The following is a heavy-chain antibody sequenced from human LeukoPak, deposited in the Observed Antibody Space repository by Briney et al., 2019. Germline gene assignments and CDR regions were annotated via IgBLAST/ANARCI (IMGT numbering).Heavy chain of an antibody. CDR3: ARYSGNYYDLHY. CDR2: IYHTGTT. J-gene: IGHJ4*02. Sequence: SETLSLTCTVSSYSISSGYNWGWIRQPPGKGLGWIGSIYHTGTTHYNPSLKGRVTISVDTPNNQFSLELTSVTAADTAVYYCARYSGNYYDLHYWGQGTLVTVSS. D-gene: IGHD1-26*01. CDR1: SYSISSGYN. V-gene: IGHV4-38-2*02.